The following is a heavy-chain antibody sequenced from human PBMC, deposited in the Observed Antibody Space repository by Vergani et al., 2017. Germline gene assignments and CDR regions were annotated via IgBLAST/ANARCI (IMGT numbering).Heavy chain of an antibody. D-gene: IGHD3-9*01. J-gene: IGHJ5*02. V-gene: IGHV3-48*03. CDR1: GFTFSSYE. CDR3: ARDHRDILTGTVNWFDP. Sequence: EVQLVESGGGLVQPGGSLRLSCAASGFTFSSYEMNWVRQAPGKGVEWVSYISSSGSTIYYADSVKGRFTISRDNAKNSLYLQMNSLRAEDTAVYYCARDHRDILTGTVNWFDPWGQGTLVTVSS. CDR2: ISSSGSTI.